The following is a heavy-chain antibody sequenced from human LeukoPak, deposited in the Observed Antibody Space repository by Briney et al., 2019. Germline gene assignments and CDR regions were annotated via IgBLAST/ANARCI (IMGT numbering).Heavy chain of an antibody. CDR3: ARAPRGRSYGYWSRYGLQQFYYGMDV. Sequence: PSETLSLTCTVSGGSISDYYWSWIRQSPGRGLEWIGQIYDSGSTDYNPSLKSRATISVDTSKNQFSLKLRSVTAADTAVYYCARAPRGRSYGYWSRYGLQQFYYGMDVWGQGTAVSVSS. CDR1: GGSISDYY. V-gene: IGHV4-59*01. CDR2: IYDSGST. J-gene: IGHJ6*02. D-gene: IGHD4-11*01.